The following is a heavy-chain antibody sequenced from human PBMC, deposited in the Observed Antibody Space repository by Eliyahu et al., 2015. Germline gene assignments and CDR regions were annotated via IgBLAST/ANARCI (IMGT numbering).Heavy chain of an antibody. V-gene: IGHV3-23*01. CDR1: GFTXSSYA. Sequence: EVQLLESGGGLVQPGGSLRLSCAASGFTXSSYAMSWVRQAPGKGLEWVSSITGGGRSSYYADSVKGRFTISRDNSKNTLYLQMNSLRAEDTAVYYCADFGAMAGKARGDYWGQGTLVTVSS. CDR2: ITGGGRSS. J-gene: IGHJ4*02. CDR3: ADFGAMAGKARGDY. D-gene: IGHD6-19*01.